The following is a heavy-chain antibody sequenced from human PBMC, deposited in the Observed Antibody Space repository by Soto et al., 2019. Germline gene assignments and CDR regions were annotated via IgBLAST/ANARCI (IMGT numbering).Heavy chain of an antibody. CDR1: GFTFSSYS. CDR3: ARDDPAAAGDFDY. Sequence: EVQLMESGGGLVKPGGSLRLSCAASGFTFSSYSMNWVRQAPGKGLEWVSSISSSSGYIYYADSVKGRFTISRDNAKNSLYLQMNSLRAEDTAVYYCARDDPAAAGDFDYWGQGTLVTVSS. V-gene: IGHV3-21*01. CDR2: ISSSSGYI. D-gene: IGHD6-13*01. J-gene: IGHJ4*02.